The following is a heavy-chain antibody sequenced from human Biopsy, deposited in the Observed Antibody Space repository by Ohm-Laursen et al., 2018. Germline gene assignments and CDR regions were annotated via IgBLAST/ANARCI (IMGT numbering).Heavy chain of an antibody. CDR2: ISHTGYT. CDR3: ARGSNEYGGLYFPH. CDR1: GVSINGGRYY. J-gene: IGHJ1*01. Sequence: SQTLSLTCTVSGVSINGGRYYWNWIRQPPGKGLEWIGHISHTGYTSYKSSLKSRVTISLDTSRKHFSLRLTSLAAADTAVYYCARGSNEYGGLYFPHWGQGTLVTVSS. V-gene: IGHV4-61*09. D-gene: IGHD4-23*01.